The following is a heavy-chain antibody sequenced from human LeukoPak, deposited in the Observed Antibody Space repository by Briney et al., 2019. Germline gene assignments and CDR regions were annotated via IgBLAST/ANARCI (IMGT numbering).Heavy chain of an antibody. Sequence: ASVKVSCKASDYTFTSYGISWVRQAPGQGLEWLGWISTYNNNTHYAQKFQVRVTMTTDTSTSTAYMELRSLRSDDTAVYHCARVSGSYRGAIDYWGQGTLVTVSS. CDR2: ISTYNNNT. J-gene: IGHJ4*02. CDR1: DYTFTSYG. V-gene: IGHV1-18*01. D-gene: IGHD1-26*01. CDR3: ARVSGSYRGAIDY.